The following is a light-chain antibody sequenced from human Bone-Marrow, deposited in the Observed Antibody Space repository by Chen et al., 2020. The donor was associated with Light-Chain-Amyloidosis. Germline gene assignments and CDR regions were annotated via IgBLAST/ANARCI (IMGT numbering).Light chain of an antibody. V-gene: IGLV2-23*02. J-gene: IGLJ2*01. CDR2: EVT. CDR1: SRDGGNYNL. CDR3: CSYAGLYTLV. Sequence: SAPTQPASGFGAPGQANTNSCPRTSRDGGNYNLVSWYQQHPGKAPKLIVYEVTKRPSGVSTRFSGSKSGNTASLTISGLQAEDEAHYYCCSYAGLYTLVFGGGTKLSVV.